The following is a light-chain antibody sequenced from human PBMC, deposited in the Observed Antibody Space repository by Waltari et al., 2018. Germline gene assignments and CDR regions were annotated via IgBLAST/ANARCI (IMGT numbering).Light chain of an antibody. CDR1: QSISSY. CDR2: AAS. V-gene: IGKV1-39*01. Sequence: DIQMTQSPSSLSASVGDRVTITCRASQSISSYLNWYQQKPGKAPKLLIYAASSLHSGVPSRFSGSESGTDFTLTISSLQLEDFATYYCQQSYSTRWTFGQGTKVEI. J-gene: IGKJ1*01. CDR3: QQSYSTRWT.